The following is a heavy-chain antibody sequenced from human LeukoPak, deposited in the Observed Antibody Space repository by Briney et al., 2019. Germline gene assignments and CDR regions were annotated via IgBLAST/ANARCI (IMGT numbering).Heavy chain of an antibody. D-gene: IGHD4-23*01. CDR3: AREPPTVVTPGGWFDP. CDR1: GFTFSSYA. CDR2: IYSGGST. Sequence: PGGSLRLPCAASGFTFSSYAMSWVRQAPGKGLEWVSVIYSGGSTYYADSVKGRFTISRDNSKNTLYLQMNSLRAEDTAVYYCAREPPTVVTPGGWFDPWGQGTLVTVSS. J-gene: IGHJ5*02. V-gene: IGHV3-53*01.